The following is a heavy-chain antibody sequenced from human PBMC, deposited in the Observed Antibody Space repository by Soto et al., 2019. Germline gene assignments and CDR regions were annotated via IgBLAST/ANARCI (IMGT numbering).Heavy chain of an antibody. CDR3: ARESNYYDSSGYYPYYFDY. Sequence: PSQTLSLTCAISGDSVSSNSAAWNWIRQSPSRGLEWLGRTYYRSKWYNDYAVSVKSRITINPDTSKNQFSLQLNSVTPEDTAVYYCARESNYYDSSGYYPYYFDYWGQGTLVTVSS. CDR2: TYYRSKWYN. CDR1: GDSVSSNSAA. D-gene: IGHD3-22*01. J-gene: IGHJ4*02. V-gene: IGHV6-1*01.